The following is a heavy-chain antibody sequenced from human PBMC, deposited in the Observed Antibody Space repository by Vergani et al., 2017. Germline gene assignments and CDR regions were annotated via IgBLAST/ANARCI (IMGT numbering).Heavy chain of an antibody. V-gene: IGHV4-34*01. J-gene: IGHJ4*02. D-gene: IGHD1-26*01. Sequence: QVQLQQWGAGLLKLSETLSLXCAVYGGSFSGYYWSWIRQPPGKGLEWVGEINHSGSTNYNPALKSRVTIAVDTSKNQFSLKLSSVTAADTAVYYCARGLRVGATRGIDYWGQGTLVNVSS. CDR3: ARGLRVGATRGIDY. CDR1: GGSFSGYY. CDR2: INHSGST.